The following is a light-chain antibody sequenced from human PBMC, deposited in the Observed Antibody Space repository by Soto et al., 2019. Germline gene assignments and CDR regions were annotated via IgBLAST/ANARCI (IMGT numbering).Light chain of an antibody. CDR3: KQYNNWWT. J-gene: IGKJ1*01. V-gene: IGKV3-15*01. CDR1: QSVSRN. CDR2: DAS. Sequence: QSPLPLSVSPGERATLSCRASQSVSRNLAWYQQKPGQAPRLLIYDASTRAAGIEAKFSGSGSGTEFTLTIRSLQSEDSAVYYCKQYNNWWTFGQGTKVDIK.